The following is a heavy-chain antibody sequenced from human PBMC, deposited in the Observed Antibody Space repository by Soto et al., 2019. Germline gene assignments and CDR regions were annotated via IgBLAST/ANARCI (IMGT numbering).Heavy chain of an antibody. CDR2: IYSGGST. CDR3: AREGSVYYGSGRDYSYYYYMDV. Sequence: SGGSLRLSCAASGFPVSSNYMSWVRQAPGKGLEWVSVIYSGGSTYYADSVKGRFTISRHNSKNTLYLQMNSLRAEDTAVYYCAREGSVYYGSGRDYSYYYYMDVWGKGTTVTVSS. J-gene: IGHJ6*03. CDR1: GFPVSSNY. V-gene: IGHV3-53*04. D-gene: IGHD3-10*01.